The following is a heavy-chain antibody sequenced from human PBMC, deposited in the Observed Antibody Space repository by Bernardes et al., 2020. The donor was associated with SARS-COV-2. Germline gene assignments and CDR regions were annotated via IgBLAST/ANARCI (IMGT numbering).Heavy chain of an antibody. CDR1: GGSISSYY. V-gene: IGHV4-59*08. J-gene: IGHJ4*02. Sequence: LSLTCTVSGGSISSYYWSWIRQPPGKGLEWIGYIYYSGSTNYNPSLKSRVTISVDTSKNQFSLKLSSVTAADTAVYYCARHSAAVYYFDYWGQGTLVTVSS. CDR2: IYYSGST. D-gene: IGHD2-2*01. CDR3: ARHSAAVYYFDY.